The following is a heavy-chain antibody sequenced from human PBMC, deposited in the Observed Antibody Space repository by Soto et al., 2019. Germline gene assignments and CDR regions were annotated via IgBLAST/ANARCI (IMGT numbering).Heavy chain of an antibody. J-gene: IGHJ3*02. V-gene: IGHV3-23*01. CDR3: AKDIVVIPAANDAFDI. D-gene: IGHD2-2*01. Sequence: LRLSCAASGFTFSSYAMSWVRQAPWKGLEWVSAISGSAGSTYYADSVKGRFTVSRDNSKNTLYLQMNSLRAEDTAVYYCAKDIVVIPAANDAFDIWGQGTMVTVSS. CDR2: ISGSAGST. CDR1: GFTFSSYA.